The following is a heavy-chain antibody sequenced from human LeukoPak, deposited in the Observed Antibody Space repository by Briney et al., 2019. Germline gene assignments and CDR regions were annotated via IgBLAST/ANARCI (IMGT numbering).Heavy chain of an antibody. J-gene: IGHJ4*02. Sequence: PSETLSLTCTVSGGSISSSSYYWGWIRQPPGKGLEWTGSIYYSGSTYYNPSLKSRVTISVDTSKNQFSLKLSSVTAADTAVYYCARILTNYYDSSGNYFDYWGQGTLVTVSS. D-gene: IGHD3-22*01. V-gene: IGHV4-39*07. CDR1: GGSISSSSYY. CDR2: IYYSGST. CDR3: ARILTNYYDSSGNYFDY.